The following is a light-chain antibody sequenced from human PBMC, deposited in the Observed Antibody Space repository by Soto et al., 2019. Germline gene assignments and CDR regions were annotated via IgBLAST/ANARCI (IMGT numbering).Light chain of an antibody. CDR3: SSYTTTTRL. V-gene: IGLV2-14*01. CDR2: EVS. J-gene: IGLJ3*02. CDR1: SSDIGSNNY. Sequence: QSALTQPASVSGSPGQSITISCTGTSSDIGSNNYVSWFQQRPGKAHTLIIYEVSNRPSGVSTHFSGSKSGNTASLTISGLLPEDEAEYYCSSYTTTTRLFGGGTKLTVL.